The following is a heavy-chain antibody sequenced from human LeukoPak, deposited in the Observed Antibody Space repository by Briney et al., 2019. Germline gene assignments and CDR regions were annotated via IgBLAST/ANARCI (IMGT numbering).Heavy chain of an antibody. CDR3: ARDSSGWYRAYYYYYGMDV. D-gene: IGHD6-13*01. CDR1: GGSISSYY. CDR2: IYTSGST. J-gene: IGHJ6*02. Sequence: SETLSLTCTVSGGSISSYYWSWIRQPAGKGLEWIGRIYTSGSTNYNPSLKSRVTMSVDTPKNQFSLKLSSVTAADTAVYYCARDSSGWYRAYYYYYGMDVWGQGTTVTVSS. V-gene: IGHV4-4*07.